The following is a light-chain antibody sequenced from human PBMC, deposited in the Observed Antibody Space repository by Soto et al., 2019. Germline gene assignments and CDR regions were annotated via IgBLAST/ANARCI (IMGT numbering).Light chain of an antibody. Sequence: DIQMTQSPSTLSASVGDRVSISCRASQSISTWLAWYQRKPGKVPNLLIYKASILESGVPSRFSGSGSGTEFTLTISSLQPDXXAXXXXXXXXSIXRTFGQGTKVEIK. V-gene: IGKV1-5*03. J-gene: IGKJ1*01. CDR3: XXXXSIXRT. CDR2: KAS. CDR1: QSISTW.